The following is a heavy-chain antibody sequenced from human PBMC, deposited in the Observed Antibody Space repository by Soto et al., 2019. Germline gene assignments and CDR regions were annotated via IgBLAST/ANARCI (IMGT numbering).Heavy chain of an antibody. CDR2: MYNTGST. CDR1: GGSISGYY. D-gene: IGHD2-21*02. V-gene: IGHV4-59*13. CDR3: ARDLWGYCGTDCYPLDV. J-gene: IGHJ6*02. Sequence: SETLSLTCTVSGGSISGYYWSWIRQPPGKGLEWIGYMYNTGSTVYNPSFKSRVTISVDTSKNQFSLKLNSVTAADTAVYYCARDLWGYCGTDCYPLDVWGQGTTHT.